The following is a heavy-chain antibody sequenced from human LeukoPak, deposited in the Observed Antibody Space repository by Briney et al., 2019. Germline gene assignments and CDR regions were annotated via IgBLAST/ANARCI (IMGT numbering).Heavy chain of an antibody. CDR3: ARGASTYYYDSSGLLGCFQH. V-gene: IGHV1-2*06. J-gene: IGHJ1*01. CDR1: GYTFTCYY. D-gene: IGHD3-22*01. Sequence: ASVKVSCKASGYTFTCYYMHWVRQAPGQGLEWMGRINPNSGGTNYAQKFQGRVTMTRDTSISTAYMELSRLRSDDTAVYYCARGASTYYYDSSGLLGCFQHWGQGTLVTVSS. CDR2: INPNSGGT.